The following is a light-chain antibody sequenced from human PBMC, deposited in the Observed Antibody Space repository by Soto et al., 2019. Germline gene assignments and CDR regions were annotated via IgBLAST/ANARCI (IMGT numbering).Light chain of an antibody. V-gene: IGLV2-8*01. CDR1: SGNNY. CDR3: SSYVDSNNLL. CDR2: EVT. J-gene: IGLJ1*01. Sequence: QSMLTQPPSESGSPGQSVTIAFTGTSGNNYVSWYEQHPGKAPKLIIYEVTKRPSGVPARFSGSKSGNTASLTVSGLQAEDEADYYCSSYVDSNNLLFGTGT.